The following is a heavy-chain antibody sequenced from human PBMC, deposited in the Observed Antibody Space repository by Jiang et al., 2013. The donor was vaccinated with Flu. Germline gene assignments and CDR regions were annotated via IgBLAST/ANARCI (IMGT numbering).Heavy chain of an antibody. CDR2: IYSGGST. J-gene: IGHJ2*01. D-gene: IGHD3-22*01. CDR1: GFTVSSNY. CDR3: ARDVYYYDSSGARGYFDL. V-gene: IGHV3-53*01. Sequence: GFTVSSNYMSWVRPGVQGRGLEWVSVIYSGGSTYYADSVKGRFTISRDNSKNTLYLQMNSLRAEDTAVYYCARDVYYYDSSGARGYFDLWGRGTLVTVSS.